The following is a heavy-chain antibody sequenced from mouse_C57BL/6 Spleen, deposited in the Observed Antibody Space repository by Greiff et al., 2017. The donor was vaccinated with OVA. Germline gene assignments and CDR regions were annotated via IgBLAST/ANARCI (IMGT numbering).Heavy chain of an antibody. D-gene: IGHD2-4*01. CDR2: ISYDGSN. CDR1: GYSITSGYY. J-gene: IGHJ2*01. V-gene: IGHV3-6*01. Sequence: EVKLVESGPGLVKPSQSLSLTCSVTGYSITSGYYWNWIRQFPGNKLEWMGYISYDGSNNYNPSLKNRISITRDTSKNQFFLKLNSVTTEDTATYYCARDSSIYYDYPYYFDYWGQGTTLTVSS. CDR3: ARDSSIYYDYPYYFDY.